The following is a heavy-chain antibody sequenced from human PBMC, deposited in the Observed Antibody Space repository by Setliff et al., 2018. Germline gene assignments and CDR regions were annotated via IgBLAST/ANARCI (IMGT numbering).Heavy chain of an antibody. V-gene: IGHV4-59*01. CDR3: ARGGTYRYFDY. CDR2: VCYSGTA. Sequence: SETLSLTCTVSGGSISTYYWSWIRQPPGKGLEYIGYVCYSGTANYSPSLKSRVTMSVDTSKNQFSLKLRSVTAADTAVYYCARGGTYRYFDYLGQGTLVTVSS. J-gene: IGHJ4*02. CDR1: GGSISTYY.